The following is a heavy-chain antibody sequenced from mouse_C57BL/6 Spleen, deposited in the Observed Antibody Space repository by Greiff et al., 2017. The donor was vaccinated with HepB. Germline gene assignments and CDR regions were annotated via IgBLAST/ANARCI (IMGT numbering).Heavy chain of an antibody. CDR3: ARDYSNYLAWFAY. D-gene: IGHD2-5*01. CDR1: GFSLTSYG. CDR2: IWSGGST. J-gene: IGHJ3*01. V-gene: IGHV2-2*01. Sequence: VKLMESGPGLVQPSQSLSITCTVSGFSLTSYGVHWVRQSPGKGLEWLGVIWSGGSTDYNAAFISRLSISKDNSKSQVFFKMNSLQADDTAIYYCARDYSNYLAWFAYWGQGTLVTVSA.